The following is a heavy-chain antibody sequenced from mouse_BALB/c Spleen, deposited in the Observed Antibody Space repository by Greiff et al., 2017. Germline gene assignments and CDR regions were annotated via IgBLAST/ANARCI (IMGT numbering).Heavy chain of an antibody. CDR2: INPSNGRT. CDR1: GYTFTSYW. Sequence: VQLQQSGAELVKPGASVKLSCKASGYTFTSYWMHWVKQRPGQGLEWIGEINPSNGRTNYNEKFKSKATLTVDKSSSTAYMQLSSLTSEDSAVYYCARQLGLRAMDYWGQGTSVTVSS. CDR3: ARQLGLRAMDY. D-gene: IGHD3-1*01. V-gene: IGHV1S81*02. J-gene: IGHJ4*01.